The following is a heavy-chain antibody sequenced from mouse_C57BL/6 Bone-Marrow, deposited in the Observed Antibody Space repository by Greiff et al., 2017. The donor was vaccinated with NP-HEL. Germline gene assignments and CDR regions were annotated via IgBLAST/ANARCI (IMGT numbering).Heavy chain of an antibody. Sequence: EVQRVESGGGLVKPGGSLKLSCAASGFTFSSYAMSWVRQTPEKRLEWVATISDGGSYTYYPDNVKGRFTISRDNAKNNLYLQMSHLKSEDTAMYYCARGYHRYYNYYYAMDYWGQGTSVTVSS. CDR1: GFTFSSYA. D-gene: IGHD2-3*01. J-gene: IGHJ4*01. CDR2: ISDGGSYT. CDR3: ARGYHRYYNYYYAMDY. V-gene: IGHV5-4*01.